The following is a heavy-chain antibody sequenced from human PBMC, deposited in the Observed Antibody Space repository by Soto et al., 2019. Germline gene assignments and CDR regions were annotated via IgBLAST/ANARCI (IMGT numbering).Heavy chain of an antibody. Sequence: QITLKESGPTLVKPTQTLTLTCTFSGFSLSTSGVGVGWIRQPPGKALEWLALIYWDDDKRYSPSLKSRLTITKDTSKNQVVLTMTNMDPVDTATYYCAHIYGQWLEGDAFDIWGQGTMVTVSS. J-gene: IGHJ3*02. CDR3: AHIYGQWLEGDAFDI. CDR2: IYWDDDK. D-gene: IGHD6-19*01. CDR1: GFSLSTSGVG. V-gene: IGHV2-5*02.